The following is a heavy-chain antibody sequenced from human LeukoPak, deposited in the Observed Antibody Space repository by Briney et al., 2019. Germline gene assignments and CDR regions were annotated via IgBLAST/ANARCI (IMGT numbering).Heavy chain of an antibody. V-gene: IGHV3-9*02. CDR2: ISYNSDTI. CDR3: AKDYCGGDCYSGWYFDL. D-gene: IGHD2-21*02. J-gene: IGHJ2*01. Sequence: PGRSLRLSCAASAFTSDDYAMHWVRQAPGKGLEWVSGISYNSDTIAYTDSVKGRFTISRDTAKNSLYLQMNGLRAEDTALYYCAKDYCGGDCYSGWYFDLWGRGTLVTVSS. CDR1: AFTSDDYA.